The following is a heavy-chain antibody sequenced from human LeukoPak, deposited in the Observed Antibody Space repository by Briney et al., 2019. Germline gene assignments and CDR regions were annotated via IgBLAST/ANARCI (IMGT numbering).Heavy chain of an antibody. CDR2: IKQDGSEK. V-gene: IGHV3-7*01. J-gene: IGHJ6*03. Sequence: QPGGSLRLSCAASGFTFSSYWMSWVRQAPGKGLEWVANIKQDGSEKYYVDSVKGRFTISRDNAKNSLYLQMNSLRAEDTAVYYCASPMLRVPAAKYYYYMDVWGKGTTVTVSS. CDR1: GFTFSSYW. CDR3: ASPMLRVPAAKYYYYMDV. D-gene: IGHD2-2*01.